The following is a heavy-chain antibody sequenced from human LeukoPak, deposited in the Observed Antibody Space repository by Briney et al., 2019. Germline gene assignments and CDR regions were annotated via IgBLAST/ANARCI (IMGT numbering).Heavy chain of an antibody. CDR1: GFTFSSYA. CDR2: ISYDGSNK. CDR3: ARRGLFYGDYGEIDY. V-gene: IGHV3-30-3*01. Sequence: PGRSLRLSCAASGFTFSSYAMHWVRQAPGKGLEWVAVISYDGSNKYYADSVKGRFTISRDNSKNTLYLQMNSLRAEDTAVYYCARRGLFYGDYGEIDYWGQGTLVTVSS. J-gene: IGHJ4*02. D-gene: IGHD4-17*01.